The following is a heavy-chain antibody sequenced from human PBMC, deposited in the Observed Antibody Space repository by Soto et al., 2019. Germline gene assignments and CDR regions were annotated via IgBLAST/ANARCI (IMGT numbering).Heavy chain of an antibody. D-gene: IGHD2-15*01. V-gene: IGHV4-4*07. CDR2: VYTSGTT. CDR1: GDSITNHY. CDR3: AREGFCSGGSCALYSHDYFGMDV. Sequence: PSETLSLTCSVFGDSITNHYWSWIRQPAGKGLEWLGRVYTSGTTNYNPSLESRVTMSVDPSKNQISLKLSSATAADTAMYYCAREGFCSGGSCALYSHDYFGMDVWGQGTTVTVSS. J-gene: IGHJ6*02.